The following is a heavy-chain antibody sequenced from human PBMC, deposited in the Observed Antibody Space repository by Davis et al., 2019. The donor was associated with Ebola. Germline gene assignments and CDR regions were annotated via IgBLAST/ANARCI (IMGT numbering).Heavy chain of an antibody. V-gene: IGHV3-48*03. J-gene: IGHJ4*02. Sequence: PEGSLRLSCAASGFSFKNYEMNWVRQAPGKGLEWLSYIYNGGSPTYYADSVKGRFTVSRDNTKNSLYLQMTNLSADDSAIYYCARVGGTSGSFLDCWGRGTLVTVSA. CDR2: IYNGGSPT. D-gene: IGHD1-26*01. CDR1: GFSFKNYE. CDR3: ARVGGTSGSFLDC.